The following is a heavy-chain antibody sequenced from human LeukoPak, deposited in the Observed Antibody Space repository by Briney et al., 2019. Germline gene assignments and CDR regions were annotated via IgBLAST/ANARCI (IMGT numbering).Heavy chain of an antibody. CDR3: ARVAAYSSSFYYFDY. D-gene: IGHD6-13*01. V-gene: IGHV1-69*13. CDR1: RGTFSSYA. Sequence: SVKVSCKASRGTFSSYAISWVRQAPGQGLEWMGGIIPIFGTANYAQKFQGRVTITADESTSTAYMELSSLRSEDTAVYYCARVAAYSSSFYYFDYWGQGTLVTVSS. J-gene: IGHJ4*02. CDR2: IIPIFGTA.